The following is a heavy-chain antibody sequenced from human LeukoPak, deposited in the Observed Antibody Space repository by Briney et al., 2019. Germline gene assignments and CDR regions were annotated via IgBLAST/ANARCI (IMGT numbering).Heavy chain of an antibody. CDR1: GGSISSGSYY. D-gene: IGHD2-15*01. CDR2: IYTSGST. V-gene: IGHV4-61*02. CDR3: ARGRVAIVRGTYYFDY. Sequence: SQTLPLTCTVSGGSISSGSYYWSWIRQPAGKGLEWIGRIYTSGSTNYNPSLKSRVTISVDTSKNQFSLKLSSVTAADTAVYYCARGRVAIVRGTYYFDYWGQGTLVTVSS. J-gene: IGHJ4*02.